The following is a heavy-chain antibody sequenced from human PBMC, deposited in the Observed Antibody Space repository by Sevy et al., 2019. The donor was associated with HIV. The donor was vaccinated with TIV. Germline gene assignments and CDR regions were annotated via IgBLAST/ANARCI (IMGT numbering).Heavy chain of an antibody. CDR2: IYYSGSR. CDR1: GGSIRSSHW. Sequence: LSLTCAVSGGSIRSSHWWSWVRQSPGKGLEWIGEIYYSGSRNYNPSLKSRLTISVDTSNNLFSLRLSSVTAADTAVYYCAREEYFYGSGTYGYGMDVWGQGTTVTVSS. CDR3: AREEYFYGSGTYGYGMDV. D-gene: IGHD3-10*01. V-gene: IGHV4-4*02. J-gene: IGHJ6*02.